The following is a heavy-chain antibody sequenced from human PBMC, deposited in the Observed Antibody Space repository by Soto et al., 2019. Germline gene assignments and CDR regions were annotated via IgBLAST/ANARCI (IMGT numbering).Heavy chain of an antibody. D-gene: IGHD6-6*01. J-gene: IGHJ5*02. Sequence: SETLSLTCAVYGGSFSGYYWSWIRQPPGKGLEWIGEINHSGSTNYNPSLKSRVTISVDTSKNQFSLKLSSVTAADTAVYYCARGPFRYSSSSVGNWFDPWGQGTLVTVSS. CDR1: GGSFSGYY. V-gene: IGHV4-34*01. CDR2: INHSGST. CDR3: ARGPFRYSSSSVGNWFDP.